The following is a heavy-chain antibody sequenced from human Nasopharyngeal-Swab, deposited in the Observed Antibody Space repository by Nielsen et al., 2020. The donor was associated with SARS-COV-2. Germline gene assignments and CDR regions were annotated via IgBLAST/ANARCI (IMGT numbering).Heavy chain of an antibody. CDR2: ISSSSSTI. J-gene: IGHJ4*02. Sequence: GESLKISCAASGFTFSSYSMNWVRQAPGKGLEWVSYISSSSSTIYYADSVKGRFTISRDNAKNSLYLQMNSLRDEDTAVYYCARDKKVGWQWLVPHHYFDYWGQGTLVTVSS. CDR3: ARDKKVGWQWLVPHHYFDY. D-gene: IGHD6-19*01. CDR1: GFTFSSYS. V-gene: IGHV3-48*02.